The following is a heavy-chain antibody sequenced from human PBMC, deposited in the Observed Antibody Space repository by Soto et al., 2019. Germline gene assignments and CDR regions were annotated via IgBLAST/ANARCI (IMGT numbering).Heavy chain of an antibody. Sequence: QVQLQESGPRLVKPSETLSLTCVVSGGAISTYSWSWIRQPPGKGLEWIANIDYTGTTNYNPSRKSRVTMSLDTSKSRFSLRLTSVNAADTATYFCARDRGGVGWWFDLWGRGTLVTVAS. V-gene: IGHV4-59*01. CDR2: IDYTGTT. D-gene: IGHD2-15*01. J-gene: IGHJ2*01. CDR1: GGAISTYS. CDR3: ARDRGGVGWWFDL.